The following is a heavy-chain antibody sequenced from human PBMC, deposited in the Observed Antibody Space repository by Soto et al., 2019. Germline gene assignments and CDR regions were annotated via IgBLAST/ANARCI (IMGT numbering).Heavy chain of an antibody. CDR1: GFTFRNYG. D-gene: IGHD6-13*01. Sequence: QVQLVESGGGVVRPGRSLRLTCAASGFTFRNYGMHWVRQAPGKGLEWVAVISHDGSDKYYADSMKGRFTISRDNSENTLFLNMHSLKPEDTAVYYCAKENQHLVHDYWRQGTLVTVSS. J-gene: IGHJ4*02. CDR2: ISHDGSDK. CDR3: AKENQHLVHDY. V-gene: IGHV3-30*18.